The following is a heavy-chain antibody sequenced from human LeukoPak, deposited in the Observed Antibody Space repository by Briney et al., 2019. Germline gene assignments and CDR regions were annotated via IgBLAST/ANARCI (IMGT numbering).Heavy chain of an antibody. J-gene: IGHJ6*03. CDR2: IIPIFGTA. CDR1: GGTFSSYA. CDR3: ARVPDSWAPNNYYYYYMDV. V-gene: IGHV1-69*06. D-gene: IGHD6-13*01. Sequence: SVKVSCKASGGTFSSYAISWVRQAPGQGLEWMGGIIPIFGTANYAQKFQGRVTITADKSTSTAYMELSSLRSEDTAVYYCARVPDSWAPNNYYYYYMDVWGKGTTVTVSS.